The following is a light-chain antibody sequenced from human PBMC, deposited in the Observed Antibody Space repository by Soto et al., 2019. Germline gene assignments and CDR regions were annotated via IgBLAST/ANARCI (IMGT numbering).Light chain of an antibody. CDR1: SSDVGGYNF. J-gene: IGLJ2*01. CDR2: DVT. Sequence: QSVLTQPPSASGSPGQSVTISCTGASSDVGGYNFVSWYQHHPGKAPRLMIYDVTQRPSGVPDRFSGSKSGNAASLTVSGLQVDDEAYYYCSSYAGSSIPVALGRGTPLTVL. CDR3: SSYAGSSIPVA. V-gene: IGLV2-8*01.